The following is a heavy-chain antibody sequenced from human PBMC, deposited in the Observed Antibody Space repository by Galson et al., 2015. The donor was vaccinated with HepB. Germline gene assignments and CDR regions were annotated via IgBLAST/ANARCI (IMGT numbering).Heavy chain of an antibody. Sequence: SLRLSCAASGFTFSSYAMHWVRQAPGKGLEWVAVISYDGSNKYYADSVKGRFTISRDNSKNTLYLQMNSLRAEDTAVYYCARDSCTNGVCYYFDYWGQGTLVTVSS. V-gene: IGHV3-30-3*01. CDR2: ISYDGSNK. CDR1: GFTFSSYA. CDR3: ARDSCTNGVCYYFDY. J-gene: IGHJ4*02. D-gene: IGHD2-8*01.